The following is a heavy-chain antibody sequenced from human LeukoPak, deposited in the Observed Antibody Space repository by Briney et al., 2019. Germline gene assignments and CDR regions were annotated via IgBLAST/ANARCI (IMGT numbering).Heavy chain of an antibody. CDR2: TRNKANSYTT. V-gene: IGHV3-72*01. CDR3: ARVRYCSSTTCRGALDI. Sequence: PGGSLRLSCAASGFTFSDHYMDWVRQAPGKGLEWVGRTRNKANSYTTEYAASVKGRFTISRADSESSLYLQMNSLKTEDTAVYYCARVRYCSSTTCRGALDIWGQGTMVTVSS. CDR1: GFTFSDHY. D-gene: IGHD2-2*01. J-gene: IGHJ3*02.